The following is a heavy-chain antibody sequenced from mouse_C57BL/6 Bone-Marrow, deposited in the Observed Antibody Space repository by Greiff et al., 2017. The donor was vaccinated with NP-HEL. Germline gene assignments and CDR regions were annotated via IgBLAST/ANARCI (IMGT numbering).Heavy chain of an antibody. V-gene: IGHV10-1*01. D-gene: IGHD1-1*01. CDR2: IRSKSNNYAT. Sequence: EVKLMESGGGLVQPKGSLKLSCAASGFSFNTYAMNWVRQAPGKGLEWVARIRSKSNNYATYYADSVKDRFTISRDDSESMLYLQMNNLKTADTAMYYCVRQGYYGSSSFAYWGQGTLVTVSA. CDR3: VRQGYYGSSSFAY. J-gene: IGHJ3*01. CDR1: GFSFNTYA.